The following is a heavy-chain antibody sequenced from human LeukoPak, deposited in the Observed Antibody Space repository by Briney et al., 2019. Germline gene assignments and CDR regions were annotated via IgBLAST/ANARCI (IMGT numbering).Heavy chain of an antibody. CDR1: GFTFSSYA. Sequence: GGSLRLSCAASGFTFSSYAMHWVRQAPGKGLECVAVISYDGSNKYYADSVKGRFTISRDNSKNTLYLQMNSLRAEDTAVYYCARMGSGTTGGFDYWGQGTLVPVSS. D-gene: IGHD3-10*01. CDR3: ARMGSGTTGGFDY. CDR2: ISYDGSNK. V-gene: IGHV3-30-3*01. J-gene: IGHJ4*02.